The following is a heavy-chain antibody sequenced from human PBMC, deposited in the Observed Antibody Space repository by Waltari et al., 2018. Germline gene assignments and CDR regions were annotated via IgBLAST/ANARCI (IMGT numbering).Heavy chain of an antibody. V-gene: IGHV3-48*03. J-gene: IGHJ4*02. D-gene: IGHD5-12*01. CDR2: ISSSGSTI. CDR3: AKEPKGYSGYGELGY. CDR1: GFTFSSYE. Sequence: EVQLVESGGGLVQPGGSLRLSCAASGFTFSSYEMNWVRQAPGKGLEWVSYISSSGSTIYYADSVKGRFTISRDNSKNTLYLQMNSLRAEDTAVYYCAKEPKGYSGYGELGYWGQGTLVTVSS.